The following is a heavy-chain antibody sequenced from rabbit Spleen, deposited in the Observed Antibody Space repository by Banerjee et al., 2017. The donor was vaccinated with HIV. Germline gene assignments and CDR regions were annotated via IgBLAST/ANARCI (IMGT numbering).Heavy chain of an antibody. V-gene: IGHV1S7*01. CDR1: GFDFSGYY. D-gene: IGHD2-1*01. CDR2: IDPVFGST. CDR3: ARGSATMTMVIIGFYLSL. Sequence: QLKESGGGLVQPGGSPKLSCKASGFDFSGYYLSWVRQAPGKGLEWIGYIDPVFGSTYYASWVNGRFTIPSDNAQNTLYLQLKSLTAADTATYFCARGSATMTMVIIGFYLSLWGPGTLVTVS. J-gene: IGHJ4*01.